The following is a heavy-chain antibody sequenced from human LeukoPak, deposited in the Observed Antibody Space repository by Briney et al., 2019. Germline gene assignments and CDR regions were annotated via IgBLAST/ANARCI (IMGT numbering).Heavy chain of an antibody. Sequence: GGSLRLSCAASGFTVSRNYMSWVRQAPGKGLEWVSVLYSDGSTYHADSVKGRFTVSRDNSKNTLYLQMNSLRAEDTAVYYCARAPYGDNGYTVEVADYWGQGTMVTVSS. CDR1: GFTVSRNY. D-gene: IGHD3-16*01. V-gene: IGHV3-53*01. CDR2: LYSDGST. J-gene: IGHJ4*02. CDR3: ARAPYGDNGYTVEVADY.